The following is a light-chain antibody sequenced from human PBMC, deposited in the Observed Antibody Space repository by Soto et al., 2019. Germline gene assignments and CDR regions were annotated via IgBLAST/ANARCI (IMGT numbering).Light chain of an antibody. Sequence: QSVLTQPPSTSWTPGQRVTISCSGGSSNIGTNSVNWYQQLPGRAPKLLIYNNDLRPSGVPDRFSGSKSGTSASLAISGLQSEDEADYYCAAWDDSLNGFYVFGIGTKVTVL. V-gene: IGLV1-44*01. J-gene: IGLJ1*01. CDR2: NND. CDR1: SSNIGTNS. CDR3: AAWDDSLNGFYV.